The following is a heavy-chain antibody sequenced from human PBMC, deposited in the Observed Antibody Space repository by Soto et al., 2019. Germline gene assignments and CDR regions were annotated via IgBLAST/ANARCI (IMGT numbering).Heavy chain of an antibody. Sequence: EVQLLESGGGLVQPGGSLRLSCAASGFTFSSYAMSWVRQAPGKGLEWVSAISGSGGSTYYADSVKGRFTISRNNSKNTLYLQMNSLRAEDTAVYYCAKAPMGPLTTASFDYWGQGTLVTVSS. CDR3: AKAPMGPLTTASFDY. V-gene: IGHV3-23*01. CDR2: ISGSGGST. CDR1: GFTFSSYA. J-gene: IGHJ4*02. D-gene: IGHD4-17*01.